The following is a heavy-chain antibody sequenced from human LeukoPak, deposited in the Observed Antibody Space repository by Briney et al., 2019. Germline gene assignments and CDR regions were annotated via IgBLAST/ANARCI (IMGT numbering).Heavy chain of an antibody. CDR2: IKQDGSEK. D-gene: IGHD1-26*01. V-gene: IGHV3-7*01. J-gene: IGHJ3*02. CDR3: ARDWMGGAFDI. CDR1: GFTFSSYA. Sequence: PGGSLRLSCAASGFTFSSYAMHWVRQAPGKGLEWVANIKQDGSEKYYVDSVKGRFTISRDNAKNSLYLQMNSLRAEDTAVYYCARDWMGGAFDIWGQGTMVTVSS.